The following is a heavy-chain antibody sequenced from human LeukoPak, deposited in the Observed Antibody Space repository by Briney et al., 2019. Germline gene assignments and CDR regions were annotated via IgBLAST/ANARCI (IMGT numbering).Heavy chain of an antibody. V-gene: IGHV3-30*18. CDR2: ISYDGSNK. CDR3: AKVSVLRYFDWSNDAYDI. Sequence: GRSLRLSCAASGFTFSSYGMHWVRQAPGKGLEWVAVISYDGSNKYYADSVKGRFTISRDNSKNTLYLQMNSLRAEDTAVYYCAKVSVLRYFDWSNDAYDIWGQGTMVTVSS. J-gene: IGHJ3*02. D-gene: IGHD3-9*01. CDR1: GFTFSSYG.